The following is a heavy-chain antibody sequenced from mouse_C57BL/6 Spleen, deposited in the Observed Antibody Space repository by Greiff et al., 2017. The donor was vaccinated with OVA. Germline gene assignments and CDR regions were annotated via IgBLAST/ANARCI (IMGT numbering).Heavy chain of an antibody. CDR3: ARGNWDVYFDY. CDR2: INPYNGGT. CDR1: GYTFTDYY. J-gene: IGHJ2*01. V-gene: IGHV1-19*01. D-gene: IGHD4-1*01. Sequence: EVQLQQSGPVLVKPGASVKMSCKASGYTFTDYYMNWVKQSHGKSLEWIGVINPYNGGTSYNQKFKGKATLTVDKSSSTAYMELNSLTSEDSAVYYCARGNWDVYFDYWGQGTTLTVSS.